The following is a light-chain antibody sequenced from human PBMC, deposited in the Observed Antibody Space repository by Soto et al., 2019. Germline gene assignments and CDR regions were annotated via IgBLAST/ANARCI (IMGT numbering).Light chain of an antibody. Sequence: QSVLTQPPSASGTPGQRVNISCSGSRSNIGSNYVYWYRQFPGTAPKLLIQRNNQRPSGVPARFSGSKSGTSASLAISGLRSEDEADYYCGGWDDSRSGPVFGGGTKLTVL. J-gene: IGLJ2*01. CDR1: RSNIGSNY. CDR3: GGWDDSRSGPV. CDR2: RNN. V-gene: IGLV1-47*01.